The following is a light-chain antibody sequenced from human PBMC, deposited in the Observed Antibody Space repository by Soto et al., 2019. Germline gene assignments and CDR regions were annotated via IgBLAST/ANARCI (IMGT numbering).Light chain of an antibody. J-gene: IGLJ2*01. CDR2: EGS. CDR1: SSDVGSYNL. CDR3: CSYAGSSTLVV. V-gene: IGLV2-23*01. Sequence: QSALTQPASVSGSPGQSITISCTGTSSDVGSYNLVSWYQQHPGKAPKLMIYEGSKRPSGVSNRFSGSKSGNTASLTISGPQAEDEADYYCCSYAGSSTLVVFGGGTKLTFL.